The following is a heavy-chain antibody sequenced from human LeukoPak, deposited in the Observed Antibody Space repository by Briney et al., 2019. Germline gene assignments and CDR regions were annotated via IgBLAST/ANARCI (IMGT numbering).Heavy chain of an antibody. CDR2: IYSGGST. J-gene: IGHJ4*02. V-gene: IGHV3-66*01. CDR1: GFTVSSNY. Sequence: GGSLRLSCAASGFTVSSNYMSWVRQAPGKGLEWVSVIYSGGSTYYADSVKGRFTISRDNSKNTLYLQMNSLRAEDTAVYYCARDYSGSSTGGRFDYWGQGTLVTVSS. D-gene: IGHD6-6*01. CDR3: ARDYSGSSTGGRFDY.